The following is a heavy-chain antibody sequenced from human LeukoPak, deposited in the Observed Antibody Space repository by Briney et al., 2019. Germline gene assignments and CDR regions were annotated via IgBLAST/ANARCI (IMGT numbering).Heavy chain of an antibody. J-gene: IGHJ5*02. Sequence: SETLSLTCTVSGGSISSSSYYWGWIRQPPGKGLEWLGSIYYSGSTYYNPSLKSRVTISVDTSKNQFSLKLSSVTAADTAVYYCARQEWGSGYYVRIYWFDPWGQGTLVTVSS. D-gene: IGHD3-22*01. V-gene: IGHV4-39*01. CDR3: ARQEWGSGYYVRIYWFDP. CDR1: GGSISSSSYY. CDR2: IYYSGST.